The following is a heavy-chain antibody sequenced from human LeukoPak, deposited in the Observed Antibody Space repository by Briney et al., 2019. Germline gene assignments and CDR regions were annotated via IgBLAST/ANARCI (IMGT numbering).Heavy chain of an antibody. J-gene: IGHJ5*02. CDR3: ARRLGS. Sequence: GGSLRLSCAASGFTFDDYGMHWVRQAPGKGLEWVSLISGDGNSTYYADSVKGRFTISRDNSKNSLYLQMNSLKTEDTAVYYCARRLGSWGQGTLVTVSS. D-gene: IGHD5/OR15-5a*01. CDR1: GFTFDDYG. V-gene: IGHV3-43*02. CDR2: ISGDGNST.